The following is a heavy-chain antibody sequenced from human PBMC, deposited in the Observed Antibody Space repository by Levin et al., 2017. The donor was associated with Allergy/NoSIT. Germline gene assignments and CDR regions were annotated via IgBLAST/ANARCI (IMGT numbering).Heavy chain of an antibody. Sequence: GSLRLSCAASGFSFSSYAMTWVRQAPGKGLEWVSSISGTGVNTYYADFVKGRFTISRDNSKNTLYLQMNSLRAEDTAVYYCAKEISQPEALGFCTSGVCYPDYWGQGTLVTVSS. J-gene: IGHJ4*02. CDR3: AKEISQPEALGFCTSGVCYPDY. V-gene: IGHV3-23*01. CDR2: ISGTGVNT. CDR1: GFSFSSYA. D-gene: IGHD2-8*01.